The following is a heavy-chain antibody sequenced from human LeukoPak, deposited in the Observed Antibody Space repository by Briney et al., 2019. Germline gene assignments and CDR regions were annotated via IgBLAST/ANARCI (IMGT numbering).Heavy chain of an antibody. CDR2: MNPNSGNT. V-gene: IGHV1-8*01. Sequence: GASVKVSCTASGYTFTSYDINWVRQATGQGLEWMGWMNPNSGNTGYAQKFQGRVTMTRNTSISTAYMELSSLRSEDTAVYYCARYYYDFWSGYGDAFDIWGQGTMVTVSS. D-gene: IGHD3-3*01. CDR1: GYTFTSYD. J-gene: IGHJ3*02. CDR3: ARYYYDFWSGYGDAFDI.